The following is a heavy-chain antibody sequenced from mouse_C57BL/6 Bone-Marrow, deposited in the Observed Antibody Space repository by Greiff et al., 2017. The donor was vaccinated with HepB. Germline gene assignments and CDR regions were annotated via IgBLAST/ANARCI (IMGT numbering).Heavy chain of an antibody. CDR2: ILPSIGRT. V-gene: IGHV15-2*01. D-gene: IGHD2-1*01. Sequence: QVQLKESGSELRSPGSSVQLSCKDFDSDVFPIAFMCWVRQKPGHGFECFEDILPSIGRTIYGEKFEDKATLDADTLSNTAYLELNSLTSEDSAIYYCARGGGNYGYFDVWGTGTTVTVSS. CDR1: DSDVFPIAF. CDR3: ARGGGNYGYFDV. J-gene: IGHJ1*03.